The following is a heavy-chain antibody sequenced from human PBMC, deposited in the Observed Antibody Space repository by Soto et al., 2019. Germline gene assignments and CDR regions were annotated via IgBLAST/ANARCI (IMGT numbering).Heavy chain of an antibody. CDR3: AKDQGIAAAGTWYFDY. V-gene: IGHV3-30*18. D-gene: IGHD6-13*01. Sequence: GGSLRLSCAASGFTFSSYGMHWVRQAPGKGLEWVAVISYDGSNKHYADSVKGRLTISRDNSKNTLYLQMNSLRAEDTAVYYCAKDQGIAAAGTWYFDYWGQGTLVTVSS. CDR2: ISYDGSNK. J-gene: IGHJ4*02. CDR1: GFTFSSYG.